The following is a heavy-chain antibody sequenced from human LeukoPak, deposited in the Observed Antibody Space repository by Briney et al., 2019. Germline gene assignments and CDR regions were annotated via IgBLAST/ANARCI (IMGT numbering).Heavy chain of an antibody. J-gene: IGHJ4*02. CDR1: GGSISSYY. CDR2: IYYSGST. D-gene: IGHD3-10*01. CDR3: ARGIYGSGSYYIH. Sequence: PSETLSLTCTVSGGSISSYYWSWIRQPPGKGLEWIGYIYYSGSTNYNPSLKSRVTISVDTSKNRFSLKLSSVTAADTAVYYCARGIYGSGSYYIHWGQGTLVTVSS. V-gene: IGHV4-59*01.